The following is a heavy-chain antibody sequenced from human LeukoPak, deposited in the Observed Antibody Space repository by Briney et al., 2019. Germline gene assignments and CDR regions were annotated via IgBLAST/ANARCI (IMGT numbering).Heavy chain of an antibody. D-gene: IGHD1-7*01. CDR2: IYSGSNT. Sequence: PGGSLRLSCAASGVIVSHKYMSWVRQAPGKGLEWVSVIYSGSNTYYADSVKGRFTISRDESKNSLFLQMNSLRAEDTAVYYCAGGSTSGVFGYWGQGTLVTVSS. J-gene: IGHJ4*02. CDR3: AGGSTSGVFGY. V-gene: IGHV3-53*01. CDR1: GVIVSHKY.